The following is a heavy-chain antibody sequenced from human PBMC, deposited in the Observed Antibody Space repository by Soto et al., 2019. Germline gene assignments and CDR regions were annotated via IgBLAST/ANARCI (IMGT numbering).Heavy chain of an antibody. V-gene: IGHV2-5*02. J-gene: IGHJ4*02. Sequence: QITLKESGPTLVKPTQTLTLTCTFSGFSLSTSGVGVGWIRQPPGKALEWLALIYWDDDKRSSPSLKSRLTITKDTSKNQVVLTMTNMDPVDTATYYCAHSPSYCSGGSCYSGFDYWGQGTLVTVSS. D-gene: IGHD2-15*01. CDR3: AHSPSYCSGGSCYSGFDY. CDR1: GFSLSTSGVG. CDR2: IYWDDDK.